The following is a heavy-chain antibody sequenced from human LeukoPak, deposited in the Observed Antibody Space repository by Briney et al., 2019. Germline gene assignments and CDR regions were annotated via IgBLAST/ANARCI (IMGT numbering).Heavy chain of an antibody. Sequence: GGSLRLSCAASGFTFSSYDMHWVRQATGKGLEWVSAIGTAGDTYYPGSVKGRFTISRENAKNSLYLQMNSLRAGDTAVYYCANYYYDSSGYRGMNAFDIWGQGTMVTISS. D-gene: IGHD3-22*01. CDR2: IGTAGDT. CDR3: ANYYYDSSGYRGMNAFDI. V-gene: IGHV3-13*01. J-gene: IGHJ3*02. CDR1: GFTFSSYD.